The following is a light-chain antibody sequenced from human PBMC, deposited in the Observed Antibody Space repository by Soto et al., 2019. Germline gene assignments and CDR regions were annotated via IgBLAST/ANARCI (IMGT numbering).Light chain of an antibody. V-gene: IGKV3-15*01. CDR1: QTVSSN. Sequence: EIVMTQSPATLSVSPGERATLSCRASQTVSSNLAWYQQKPGQAPRLLIHGASTRAAGIPARFSGSGSGTEFTLPISSLLSEDFAVYYCQQYNDWPPFTVGPGTRVDIK. CDR2: GAS. J-gene: IGKJ3*01. CDR3: QQYNDWPPFT.